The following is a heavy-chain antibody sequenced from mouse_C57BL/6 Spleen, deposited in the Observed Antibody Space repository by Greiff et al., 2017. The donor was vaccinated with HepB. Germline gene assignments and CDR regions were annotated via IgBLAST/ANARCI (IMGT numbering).Heavy chain of an antibody. Sequence: EVKLVESGGGLVKPGGSLKLSCAASGFTFSDYGMHWVRQAPEKGLEWVAYISSGSSTIYYAETVKGRFTISRANAKNTLFLQMTSLRSEDTAMYYCARSHYYGSSEDAMDYWGQGTSVTVSS. V-gene: IGHV5-17*01. J-gene: IGHJ4*01. CDR3: ARSHYYGSSEDAMDY. CDR2: ISSGSSTI. CDR1: GFTFSDYG. D-gene: IGHD1-1*01.